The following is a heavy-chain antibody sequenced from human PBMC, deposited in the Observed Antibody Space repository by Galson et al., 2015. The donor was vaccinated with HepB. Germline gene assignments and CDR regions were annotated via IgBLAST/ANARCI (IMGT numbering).Heavy chain of an antibody. Sequence: SLRLSCAASGFTFSSYAMSWVRQTPGKGLEWVSAISGSGGSTYYADSVKGRFTISRDNSKNTLYLQMNSLRAEDTAVYYCAKATGFRDAFDIWGQGTMVTVSS. V-gene: IGHV3-23*01. CDR2: ISGSGGST. D-gene: IGHD5-24*01. CDR1: GFTFSSYA. CDR3: AKATGFRDAFDI. J-gene: IGHJ3*02.